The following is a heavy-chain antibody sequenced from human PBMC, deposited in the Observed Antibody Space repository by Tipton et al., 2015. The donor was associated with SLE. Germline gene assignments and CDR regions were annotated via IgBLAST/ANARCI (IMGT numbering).Heavy chain of an antibody. V-gene: IGHV4-34*09. D-gene: IGHD3-10*01. CDR1: GGSFSGHY. J-gene: IGHJ3*01. Sequence: LRLSCAVYGGSFSGHYWSWIRQSPGKGLEWIGEINQSGSTNYNPSLKGRVSLSLDTSRSQVSLKLTSVTAADTAVYYCARGGSRYGYEAFDVWGQGTLVTVSS. CDR3: ARGGSRYGYEAFDV. CDR2: INQSGST.